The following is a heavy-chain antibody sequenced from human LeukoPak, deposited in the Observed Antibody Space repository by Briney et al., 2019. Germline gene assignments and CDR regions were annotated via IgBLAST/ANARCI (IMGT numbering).Heavy chain of an antibody. Sequence: SVKVSCTASGGTFSSYAISGVRQAPRQGLEWMGGIIPIFGTANYAQKFQGRVTITADESTSTAYMELSSLRSEDTAVYYCARGPGSNWNYDQYFDYWGQGTLVTVSS. CDR3: ARGPGSNWNYDQYFDY. D-gene: IGHD1-7*01. CDR1: GGTFSSYA. CDR2: IIPIFGTA. J-gene: IGHJ4*02. V-gene: IGHV1-69*13.